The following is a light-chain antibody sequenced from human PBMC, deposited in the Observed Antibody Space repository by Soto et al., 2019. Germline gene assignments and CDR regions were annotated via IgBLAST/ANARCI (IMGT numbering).Light chain of an antibody. V-gene: IGLV6-57*04. CDR1: SGSIGSSF. Sequence: NFMLTQPPSVAESPGKTVTISCTRSSGSIGSSFVQWYQQRPGSAPLSLIYEDSQRPSGVPDRFSGSIDRSSNSASLTISGLEPEDEADYYCQSYDSTVVVFGGGTQLTVL. CDR2: EDS. CDR3: QSYDSTVVV. J-gene: IGLJ2*01.